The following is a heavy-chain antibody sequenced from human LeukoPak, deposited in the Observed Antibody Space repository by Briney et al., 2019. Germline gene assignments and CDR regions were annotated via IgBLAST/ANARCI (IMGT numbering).Heavy chain of an antibody. Sequence: SETLSLTCTVSGYSISSGCYWGWIRQPPGKGLEWIGSIYYSGSTYYNPSLKSRVTISIDTSKNQFSLKLTSVTAADTAVYYCARQTGSGLFILPGGQGTLVTVSS. CDR2: IYYSGST. CDR3: ARQTGSGLFILP. D-gene: IGHD3/OR15-3a*01. CDR1: GYSISSGCY. V-gene: IGHV4-38-2*02. J-gene: IGHJ4*02.